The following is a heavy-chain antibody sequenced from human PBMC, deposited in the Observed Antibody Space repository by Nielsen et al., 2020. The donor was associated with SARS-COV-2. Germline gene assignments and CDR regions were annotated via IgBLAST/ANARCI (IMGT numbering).Heavy chain of an antibody. J-gene: IGHJ5*02. CDR2: IYYSGST. Sequence: SETLSLTCAVYGGSFSAFSWTWIRQPPGKGLEWIGTIYYSGSTYGNPSLESRVDISVDTSKNQFSLKMSSVTAADTAVYYCVRDRSTVTSQGISDWFDPWGQGTLVTVSS. CDR1: GGSFSAFS. V-gene: IGHV4-34*09. D-gene: IGHD4-17*01. CDR3: VRDRSTVTSQGISDWFDP.